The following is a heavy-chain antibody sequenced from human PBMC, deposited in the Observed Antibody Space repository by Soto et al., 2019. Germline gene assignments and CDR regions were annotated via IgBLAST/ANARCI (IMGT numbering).Heavy chain of an antibody. J-gene: IGHJ2*01. CDR3: AREGVRRDFDL. Sequence: QLQLQESGSGLVKPSQTLSLTCAVSGGSISSGGYSWSWIRQPPGKGLEWIGYIYHSGSTYYNPSLKSRVTVSVDRSRTQFALKLSSGTAADTYVDYCAREGVRRDFDLWGRGTLVTVSS. CDR1: GGSISSGGYS. V-gene: IGHV4-30-2*01. CDR2: IYHSGST.